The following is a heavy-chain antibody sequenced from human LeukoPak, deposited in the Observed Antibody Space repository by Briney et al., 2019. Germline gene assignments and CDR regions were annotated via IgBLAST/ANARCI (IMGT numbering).Heavy chain of an antibody. CDR1: GFTFSSYA. CDR3: AKVPTYYYDSSGHPDQILWFDY. Sequence: GGSLRLSCAASGFTFSSYAMSWVRQAPGKGLERVSAISGSGGSTYYADSVKGRCTIPRDNSKNTLYLQMNSLRAEDTAVYYCAKVPTYYYDSSGHPDQILWFDYWGQGTLVTVSS. D-gene: IGHD3-22*01. V-gene: IGHV3-23*01. J-gene: IGHJ4*02. CDR2: ISGSGGST.